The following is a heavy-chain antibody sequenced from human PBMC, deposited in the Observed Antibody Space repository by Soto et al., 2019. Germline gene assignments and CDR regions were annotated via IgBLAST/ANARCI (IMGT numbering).Heavy chain of an antibody. CDR1: GFTFSAFW. J-gene: IGHJ3*01. CDR3: ARDLSPPGEFFYDAFDV. CDR2: IKRDGTVT. D-gene: IGHD2-21*01. Sequence: EVQLVESGGGLVQPGESLRLSCAASGFTFSAFWMTWLRQAPGKGPEWVANIKRDGTVTPYGDSVEGRCTLSRDNAENSVFLQLNSLRPDDTATYYCARDLSPPGEFFYDAFDVWGQGTVVTVSS. V-gene: IGHV3-7*04.